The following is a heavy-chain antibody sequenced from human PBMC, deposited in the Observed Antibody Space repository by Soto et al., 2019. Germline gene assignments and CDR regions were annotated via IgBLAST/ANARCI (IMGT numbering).Heavy chain of an antibody. CDR1: GGTFSSYA. Sequence: QVQLVQSGAEVKKPGSSVKVSCKASGGTFSSYAISWVRQAPGQGLEWMGGIIPIFGTANYAQKFQGRVTITADESTSTAYRELSSLRSEDTAVYYCAACIAAAGIPAPDYYYGMDVWGQGTTVTVSS. V-gene: IGHV1-69*01. D-gene: IGHD6-13*01. J-gene: IGHJ6*02. CDR3: AACIAAAGIPAPDYYYGMDV. CDR2: IIPIFGTA.